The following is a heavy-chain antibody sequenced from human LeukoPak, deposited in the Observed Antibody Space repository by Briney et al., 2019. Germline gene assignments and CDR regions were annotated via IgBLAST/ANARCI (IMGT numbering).Heavy chain of an antibody. V-gene: IGHV3-7*04. CDR3: ARAAVASPGDV. D-gene: IGHD6-19*01. CDR2: IKPDRSEG. Sequence: PGGSLRLSCAASGFSFSNYWMSWVRPAPGKGLEWVANIKPDRSEGYYGDTLKGRFTISRDNAENSVFLQISSLRAENTAVYYCARAAVASPGDVWGQGTTVTVSS. J-gene: IGHJ6*02. CDR1: GFSFSNYW.